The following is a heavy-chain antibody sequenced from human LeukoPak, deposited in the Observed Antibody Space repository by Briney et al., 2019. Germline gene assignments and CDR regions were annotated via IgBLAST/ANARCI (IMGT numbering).Heavy chain of an antibody. CDR2: SDPEDGET. CDR3: ATVHYGSGSPPLFDY. V-gene: IGHV1-24*01. CDR1: GYTLTELS. D-gene: IGHD3-10*01. J-gene: IGHJ4*02. Sequence: ASVKVSCKVSGYTLTELSMHWVRQAPGKGLEWMGGSDPEDGETIYAQKFQGRVTMTEDTSTDTAYMELSSLRSEDTAVYYCATVHYGSGSPPLFDYWGQGTLVTVSS.